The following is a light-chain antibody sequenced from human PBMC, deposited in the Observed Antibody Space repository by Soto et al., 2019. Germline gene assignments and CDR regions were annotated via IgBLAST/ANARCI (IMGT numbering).Light chain of an antibody. J-gene: IGLJ2*01. CDR1: SSDVGSYTL. CDR3: CSYAGILV. V-gene: IGLV2-23*01. CDR2: EGS. Sequence: QSALTQPASVSGSPGQSITISCTGTSSDVGSYTLVSWYQQHPGKAPKLMIYEGSKRPSGVSNRFSGSKSGNTASLTISGLQAEDEADYYCCSYAGILVFGGGTKLTVL.